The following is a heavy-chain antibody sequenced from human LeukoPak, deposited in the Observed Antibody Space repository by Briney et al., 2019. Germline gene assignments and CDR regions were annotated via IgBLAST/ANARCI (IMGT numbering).Heavy chain of an antibody. CDR3: ARGTGTTVTTNWFDP. D-gene: IGHD4-11*01. V-gene: IGHV1-18*01. J-gene: IGHJ5*02. CDR1: GYTFTSYG. CDR2: ISAYNGNT. Sequence: VKVSCKASGYTFTSYGISWVRQAPGQGLEWMGWISAYNGNTNYAQKLQGRVTMTTDTSTSTAYMELRSLRSDDTAVYYCARGTGTTVTTNWFDPWGQGTLVTVSS.